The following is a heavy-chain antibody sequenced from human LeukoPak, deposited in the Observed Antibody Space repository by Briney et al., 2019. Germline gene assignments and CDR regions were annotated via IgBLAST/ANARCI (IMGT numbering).Heavy chain of an antibody. CDR3: AADTKYVWGSYRYMGY. CDR1: GFTFTSSA. V-gene: IGHV1-58*02. J-gene: IGHJ4*02. D-gene: IGHD3-16*02. Sequence: TLVKVSCKASGFTFTSSAMQWVRQARGQRLEWIGWIVVGSGNTNYAQKFQERVTITRDMSTSTAYMELSSLRSEDTAVYYCAADTKYVWGSYRYMGYWGQGTLVTVSS. CDR2: IVVGSGNT.